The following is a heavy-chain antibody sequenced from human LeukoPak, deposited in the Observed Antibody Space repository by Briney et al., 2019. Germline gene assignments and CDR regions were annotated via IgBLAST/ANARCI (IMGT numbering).Heavy chain of an antibody. CDR1: GYTFTAYY. V-gene: IGHV1-2*02. J-gene: IGHJ4*02. CDR2: INPNSGDT. D-gene: IGHD5-18*01. CDR3: ATGVATAFTY. Sequence: GASVKVSCKASGYTFTAYYIHWVRQAPGQGLEWVAFINPNSGDTYSAPQFQGRVAMTRDTSISTASMELSWLTSDDTAVYYCATGVATAFTYWGQGTLVTVSS.